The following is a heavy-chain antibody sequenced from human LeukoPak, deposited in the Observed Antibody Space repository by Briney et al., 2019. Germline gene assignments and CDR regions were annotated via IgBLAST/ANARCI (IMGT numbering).Heavy chain of an antibody. V-gene: IGHV3-48*03. CDR3: ARPPTPYGDYFDY. CDR1: GFTFSSYE. Sequence: PGGSLRLSCAASGFTFSSYEMNWVRHAPGKGLEWVSYISSSGSTIYYADSVKGRFTISRDNAKNSLYLQMNSLRAEDTAVYYCARPPTPYGDYFDYWGQGTLVTVSS. CDR2: ISSSGSTI. J-gene: IGHJ4*02. D-gene: IGHD2-15*01.